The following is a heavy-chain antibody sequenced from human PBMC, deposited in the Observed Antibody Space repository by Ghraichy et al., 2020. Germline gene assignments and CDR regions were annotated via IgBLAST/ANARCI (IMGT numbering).Heavy chain of an antibody. CDR2: INHSGSI. CDR1: GGSFSGFF. CDR3: ARGPGIGYCTGGICYSGLDY. D-gene: IGHD2-8*02. Sequence: SETLSLTCAVYGGSFSGFFWNWIRQPPGKGLEWIGEINHSGSINYNPSLKSRVTIAVDTSKNQFSLELRSVTAADTAVYYCARGPGIGYCTGGICYSGLDYWGQGTLVTVSS. V-gene: IGHV4-34*01. J-gene: IGHJ4*02.